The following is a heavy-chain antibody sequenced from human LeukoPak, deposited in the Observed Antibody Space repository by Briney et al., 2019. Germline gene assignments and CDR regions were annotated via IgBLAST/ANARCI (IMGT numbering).Heavy chain of an antibody. J-gene: IGHJ4*02. CDR1: GLTFTDHP. V-gene: IGHV3-69-1*01. CDR2: IGGDGIA. D-gene: IGHD3-16*01. Sequence: GGSLRLPCVASGLTFTDHPMNWVRQAPGKGLEWISYIGGDGIAFYADSVKGRFTASKDDARKSMYLQMNSLRVEDTAVYYCAKDRANWAIDDWGQGTQVTVSS. CDR3: AKDRANWAIDD.